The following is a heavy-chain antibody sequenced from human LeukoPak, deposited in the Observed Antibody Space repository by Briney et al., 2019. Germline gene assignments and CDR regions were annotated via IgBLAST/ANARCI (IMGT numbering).Heavy chain of an antibody. D-gene: IGHD6-13*01. CDR3: ARGRGVQQLSYYFDN. J-gene: IGHJ4*02. CDR1: GSTTSRNN. CDR2: ISYSGST. V-gene: IGHV4-59*01. Sequence: SESLPRTSTGVGSTTSRNNGSWVRPTPGKGLEWIGYISYSGSTNCDPSLTSRATISAVTSGNQFSLKLSSVTVVAAAVYYCARGRGVQQLSYYFDNSGEGTQVTVSS.